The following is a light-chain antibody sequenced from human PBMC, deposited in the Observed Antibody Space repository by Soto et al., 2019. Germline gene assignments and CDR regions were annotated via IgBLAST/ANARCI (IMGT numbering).Light chain of an antibody. CDR1: QSVRSSY. CDR3: QQYGTSPRT. V-gene: IGKV3-20*01. CDR2: GVS. J-gene: IGKJ1*01. Sequence: EIVLTQSPGTLSLSPGERATLSCRASQSVRSSYLAWYQQKLGQAPRLLIYGVSNRATGIPDRFSGSGSGRDFTLTFSRLESEDFAVYYCQQYGTSPRTFGQGTKVETK.